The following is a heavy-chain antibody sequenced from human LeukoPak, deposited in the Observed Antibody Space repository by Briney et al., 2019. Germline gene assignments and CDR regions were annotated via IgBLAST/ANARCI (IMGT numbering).Heavy chain of an antibody. CDR1: GGTFSSYA. CDR2: IIPIFGTA. J-gene: IGHJ4*02. CDR3: ARVGKGGSSSGKRDGEFDY. D-gene: IGHD6-6*01. Sequence: AASVKVSCKASGGTFSSYAISWVRQAPGQGLEWMGGIIPIFGTANYAQKFQGRVTITADESTSTAYMELSSLRSEDTAVYYCARVGKGGSSSGKRDGEFDYWGQGTLVTVSS. V-gene: IGHV1-69*13.